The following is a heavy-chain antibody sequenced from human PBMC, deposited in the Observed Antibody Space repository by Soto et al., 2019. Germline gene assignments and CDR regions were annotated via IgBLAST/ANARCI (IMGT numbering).Heavy chain of an antibody. D-gene: IGHD3-9*01. Sequence: EVQLVESGGGLVQPGGSLRLSCAASGFTVSSNYMSWVRQAPGKGLEWVSVIYSGGSTYYADSVKGRCTISRHNAKNTLYLQMKSLRAEDTAVYYCARASLTGDYLGWFDPWGQGTLVTVSS. CDR2: IYSGGST. CDR1: GFTVSSNY. CDR3: ARASLTGDYLGWFDP. V-gene: IGHV3-53*04. J-gene: IGHJ5*02.